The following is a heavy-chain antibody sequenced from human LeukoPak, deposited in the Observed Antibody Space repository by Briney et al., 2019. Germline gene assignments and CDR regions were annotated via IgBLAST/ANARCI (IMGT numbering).Heavy chain of an antibody. CDR3: ARGITNSGYGLRFDY. D-gene: IGHD5-12*01. V-gene: IGHV3-30-3*01. CDR1: GFTFSSYA. CDR2: ISYDGSNK. Sequence: GRSLRLSRAASGFTFSSYAMHWVRQAPGKGLEWVAVISYDGSNKYYADSVKGRFTISRDNAKNSLYLQMNSLRAEDTAVYYCARGITNSGYGLRFDYWGQGTLVTVSS. J-gene: IGHJ4*02.